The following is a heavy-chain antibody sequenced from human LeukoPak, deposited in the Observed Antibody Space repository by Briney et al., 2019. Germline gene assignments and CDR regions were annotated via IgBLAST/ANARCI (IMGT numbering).Heavy chain of an antibody. J-gene: IGHJ4*02. CDR1: GFTFEDYA. CDR2: ISWNSGSI. CDR3: AMTFDY. V-gene: IGHV3-9*01. Sequence: GGSLRLSCAASGFTFEDYAMHWVRQAPGKGLEWVSGISWNSGSIDYADSVKGRFTISRDNAKNSLYLQMNSLRAEDTAVYYCAMTFDYWGQGTLVTVSS.